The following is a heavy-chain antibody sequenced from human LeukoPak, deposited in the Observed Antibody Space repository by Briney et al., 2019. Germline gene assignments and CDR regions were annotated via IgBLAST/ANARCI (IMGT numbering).Heavy chain of an antibody. CDR1: GFTFSSYS. Sequence: GRSLRLSCAASGFTFSSYSMNWVRQAPGKGLEWVSSISSSSSYIYYADSVKGRFTISRDNAKNSLYLQMNSLRAEDTAVYYCARDRSGSEAHWGQGTLVTVSS. CDR2: ISSSSSYI. J-gene: IGHJ4*02. CDR3: ARDRSGSEAH. D-gene: IGHD3-10*01. V-gene: IGHV3-21*01.